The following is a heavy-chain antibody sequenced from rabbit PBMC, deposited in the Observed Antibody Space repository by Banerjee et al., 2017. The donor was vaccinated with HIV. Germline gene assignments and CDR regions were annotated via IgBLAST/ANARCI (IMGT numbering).Heavy chain of an antibody. J-gene: IGHJ2*01. Sequence: QQQLEESGGGLVKPEGSLTLTCKASGIDFSNGDYMCWVRQAPGRGLEWVGCFYFGRTTTDYANWPKGRFTISKTSSTTVTLQMTSLTAADTATYFCARNYVNAFDPWGPGTLVTVS. CDR1: GIDFSNGDY. CDR3: ARNYVNAFDP. CDR2: FYFGRTTT. V-gene: IGHV1S45*01. D-gene: IGHD1-1*01.